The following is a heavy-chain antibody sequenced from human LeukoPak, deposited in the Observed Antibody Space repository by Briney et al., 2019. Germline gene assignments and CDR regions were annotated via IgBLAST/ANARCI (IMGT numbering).Heavy chain of an antibody. V-gene: IGHV4-38-2*02. CDR3: ARGSGIAARPFDY. D-gene: IGHD6-6*01. CDR1: GYSISSGYY. Sequence: SETLSLTCTVSGYSISSGYYWGWIRQPPGKGLEWIGSIYHSGSTYYNPSLKSRVTISVDTSKNQFSLKLNSLTAADTAVYYCARGSGIAARPFDYWGQGTLVTVSS. J-gene: IGHJ4*02. CDR2: IYHSGST.